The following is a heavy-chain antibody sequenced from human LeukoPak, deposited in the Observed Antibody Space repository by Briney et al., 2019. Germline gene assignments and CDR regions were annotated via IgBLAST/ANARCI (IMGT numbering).Heavy chain of an antibody. J-gene: IGHJ4*02. Sequence: MSSETLSLTCTVSGGSISSYYWAWIRQPPGKGLECIGSIYYSGSPYYNPSLKSRVTISVDTSKNQFSLRLSSVTAADTAVYYCATWRTAKTGFDYWGQGTLVTVSS. CDR2: IYYSGSP. CDR1: GGSISSYY. V-gene: IGHV4-39*01. CDR3: ATWRTAKTGFDY. D-gene: IGHD1-1*01.